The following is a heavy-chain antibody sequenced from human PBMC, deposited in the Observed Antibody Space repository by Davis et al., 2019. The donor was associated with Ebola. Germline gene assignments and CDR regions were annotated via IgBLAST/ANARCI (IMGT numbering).Heavy chain of an antibody. CDR1: GFVFSSYV. V-gene: IGHV3-23*01. CDR3: VKDTSDIWFDI. D-gene: IGHD3-9*01. CDR2: IGLSADT. J-gene: IGHJ3*02. Sequence: GGSLRLSCAASGFVFSSYVMSWVRRAPGKGLEWVSTIGLSADTYYANSVKGRFTISRDNSRNTLHLQMDSLRVDDTAIYYCVKDTSDIWFDIWGQGTMVTVSS.